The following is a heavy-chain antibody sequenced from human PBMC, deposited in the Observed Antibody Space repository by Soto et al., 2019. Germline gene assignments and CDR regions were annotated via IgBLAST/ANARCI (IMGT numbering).Heavy chain of an antibody. CDR1: GFTFSSYG. V-gene: IGHV3-33*01. CDR2: IWYDGSNK. CDR3: AREVLVRGIKYHGMDV. D-gene: IGHD3-10*01. J-gene: IGHJ6*02. Sequence: QVQLVESGGGVVQPGRSLSLSCAASGFTFSSYGIHWVRQAPGKGLEWVAVIWYDGSNKYYADSVKGRFTISRDNSKNTLYLQVNSLRAEDTAVYYCAREVLVRGIKYHGMDVWGQGTTVTVSS.